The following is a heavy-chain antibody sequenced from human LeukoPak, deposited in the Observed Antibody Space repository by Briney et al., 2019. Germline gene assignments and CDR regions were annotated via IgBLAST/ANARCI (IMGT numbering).Heavy chain of an antibody. Sequence: GGSLRLSCAASGFTFSDAWMSWVRQAPGKGLEWVGRIRTKTYGGTTDYAAPVKGRFTVSRDDSRDTLYLQMNSLKTEDTAVYYCITGPAGVTTVTSPNYYFDYWGQGTLVTVSS. CDR3: ITGPAGVTTVTSPNYYFDY. CDR2: IRTKTYGGTT. D-gene: IGHD4-17*01. CDR1: GFTFSDAW. V-gene: IGHV3-15*01. J-gene: IGHJ4*02.